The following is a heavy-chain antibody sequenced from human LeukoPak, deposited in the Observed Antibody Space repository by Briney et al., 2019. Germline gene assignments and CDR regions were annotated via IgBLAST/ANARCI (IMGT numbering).Heavy chain of an antibody. CDR2: ISGSGGST. D-gene: IGHD5-18*01. CDR1: GFTFSSYG. Sequence: GGSPRLSCAASGFTFSSYGMSWVRQAPGKGLEWVSAISGSGGSTYYADSVKGRFTISRDNAKNSLYLQMNSLRAEETAVYYCARGERGYSYGVDYYYYYMDVWGKGTTVTISS. V-gene: IGHV3-23*01. J-gene: IGHJ6*03. CDR3: ARGERGYSYGVDYYYYYMDV.